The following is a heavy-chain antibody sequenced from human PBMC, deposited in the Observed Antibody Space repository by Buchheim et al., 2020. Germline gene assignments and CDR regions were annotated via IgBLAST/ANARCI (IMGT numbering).Heavy chain of an antibody. J-gene: IGHJ5*01. Sequence: QLQLQESGPGLVKPSETLSLTCSVSGGSISGSSSYWGWVRQPPGRGLEWIGRIYHSGSTYYNPSLKSRVTISVDTSRNTFSLKMSYVTAADTAVYYCATSNWFDPWGQGTL. V-gene: IGHV4-39*01. CDR1: GGSISGSSSY. CDR2: IYHSGST. CDR3: ATSNWFDP.